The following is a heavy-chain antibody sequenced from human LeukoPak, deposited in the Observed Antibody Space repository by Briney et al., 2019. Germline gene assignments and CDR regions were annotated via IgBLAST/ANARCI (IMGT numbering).Heavy chain of an antibody. CDR3: ASSTYYYGSLRLPYYNYMDV. CDR2: IYPGDSDT. J-gene: IGHJ6*03. CDR1: GYSFTSYW. Sequence: GESLKISCKGSGYSFTSYWIGWVRQMPGKGLEWMGIIYPGDSDTRYSPSFQGQGTISADKSISTAYLQWSSLKAADTAMYYCASSTYYYGSLRLPYYNYMDVWGKGTTVTVSS. D-gene: IGHD3-10*01. V-gene: IGHV5-51*01.